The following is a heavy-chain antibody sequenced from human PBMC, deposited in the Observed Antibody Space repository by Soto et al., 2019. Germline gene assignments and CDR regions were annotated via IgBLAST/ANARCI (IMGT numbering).Heavy chain of an antibody. D-gene: IGHD1-1*01. V-gene: IGHV4-31*03. Sequence: PSETLSLTCTVSGGSISSGGYYWSWIRQHPGKGLEWIGYIYYSGSTYYNPSLKSRVTISVDTSKNQFSPKLSSVTAADTAVYYCARGLEPHYYYYYGMDVWGQGTTVTVSS. CDR2: IYYSGST. CDR3: ARGLEPHYYYYYGMDV. J-gene: IGHJ6*02. CDR1: GGSISSGGYY.